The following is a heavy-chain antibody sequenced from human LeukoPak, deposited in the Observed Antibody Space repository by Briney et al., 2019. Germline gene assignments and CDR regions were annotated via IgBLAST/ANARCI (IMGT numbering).Heavy chain of an antibody. V-gene: IGHV3-7*01. CDR3: ARSYELSGSYFLDYYYYYYMDV. CDR1: GFTFGSYW. J-gene: IGHJ6*03. CDR2: IKQDGSEK. D-gene: IGHD3-10*01. Sequence: GGSLRLSCAASGFTFGSYWMTWVCQAPGKGLEWVANIKQDGSEKYYVDSVKGRFTISRDNAKNSLYLQMNSLRAEDTAVYYCARSYELSGSYFLDYYYYYYMDVWGEGTTVTISS.